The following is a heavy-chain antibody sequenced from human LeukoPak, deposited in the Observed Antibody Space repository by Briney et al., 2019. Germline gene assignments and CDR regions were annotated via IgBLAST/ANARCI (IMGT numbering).Heavy chain of an antibody. D-gene: IGHD6-25*01. V-gene: IGHV4-38-2*02. CDR1: GYSISSGYY. CDR2: IYHSGST. Sequence: SETPSLTCTVSGYSISSGYYWGWIRPPPGKGLEWMGTIYHSGSTYYNPSLKSRVTISVDTSKNQFSLKLSSVTAADTAVYYCASLRPASAFDIWGQGTMVTVSS. J-gene: IGHJ3*02. CDR3: ASLRPASAFDI.